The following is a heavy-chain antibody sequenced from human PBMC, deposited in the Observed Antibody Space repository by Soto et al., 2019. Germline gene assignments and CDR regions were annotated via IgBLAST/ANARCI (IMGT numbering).Heavy chain of an antibody. CDR1: GFTFSSYG. CDR3: AREYSSGWYSIRNLDYYGMDV. Sequence: QVQLVESGGGVVQPGRSLRLSCAASGFTFSSYGMHWVRQAPGKGLEWVAVISYDGSNKYYADSVKGRFTISRDNSKNTLYLQMNSLRAEDTAVYYCAREYSSGWYSIRNLDYYGMDVW. V-gene: IGHV3-30*03. D-gene: IGHD6-19*01. CDR2: ISYDGSNK. J-gene: IGHJ6*01.